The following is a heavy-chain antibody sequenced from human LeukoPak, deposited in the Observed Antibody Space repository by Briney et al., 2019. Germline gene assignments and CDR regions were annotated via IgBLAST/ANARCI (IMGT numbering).Heavy chain of an antibody. CDR1: GGSFSGYY. V-gene: IGHV4-34*01. D-gene: IGHD3-10*01. CDR3: ARGNPPYYGSGSYRWFDP. CDR2: INHSGST. J-gene: IGHJ5*02. Sequence: PSETLSLTSAVYGGSFSGYYWSWIRQPPRKGLGWVGEINHSGSTNYNPSLKSRVTISVDTSKNQSSLQLSSVTAADTAVYYCARGNPPYYGSGSYRWFDPWGQGTLVTVSS.